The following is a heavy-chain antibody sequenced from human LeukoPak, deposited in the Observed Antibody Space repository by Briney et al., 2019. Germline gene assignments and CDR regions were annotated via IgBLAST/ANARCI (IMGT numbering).Heavy chain of an antibody. Sequence: GGSLRLSCAASGFTFSSYGMSWVRQAPGKGLEWVSAISGGGGSTYYADSVKGRFTISRDNSKNTLYLQMNSLRAEDTAVYFCARGGVDHYGSGTYYLMYYFDHWGQGALVTVSS. CDR2: ISGGGGST. V-gene: IGHV3-23*01. CDR1: GFTFSSYG. D-gene: IGHD3-10*01. J-gene: IGHJ4*02. CDR3: ARGGVDHYGSGTYYLMYYFDH.